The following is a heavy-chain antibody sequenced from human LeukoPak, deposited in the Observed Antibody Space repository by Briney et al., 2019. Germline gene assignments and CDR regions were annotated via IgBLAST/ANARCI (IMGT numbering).Heavy chain of an antibody. J-gene: IGHJ4*02. Sequence: PGGSLRLSCAASGFTVSSNYMSWVRQAPGKGLEWVSAISGSGGSTYYADSVKGRFTISRDNSKNTLYLQMNSLRAEDTAVYYCAKDQEQASSWSRGYFDYWGQGTLVTVSS. V-gene: IGHV3-23*01. CDR3: AKDQEQASSWSRGYFDY. D-gene: IGHD6-13*01. CDR2: ISGSGGST. CDR1: GFTVSSNY.